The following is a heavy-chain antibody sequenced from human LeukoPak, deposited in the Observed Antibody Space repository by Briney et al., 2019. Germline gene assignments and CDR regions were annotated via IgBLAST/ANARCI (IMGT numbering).Heavy chain of an antibody. J-gene: IGHJ3*02. CDR2: IGIAGDT. CDR3: IRGGIQVSGIDAFDI. CDR1: GFTFSSYD. D-gene: IGHD5/OR15-5a*01. Sequence: GGSLRLSCAASGFTFSSYDMHWVRHAPGRGLEWVSAIGIAGDTYYPDSVKGRFTISRENAKNSMYLQMNSLKDGDTAVYYCIRGGIQVSGIDAFDIWGQGTMVTVSS. V-gene: IGHV3-13*01.